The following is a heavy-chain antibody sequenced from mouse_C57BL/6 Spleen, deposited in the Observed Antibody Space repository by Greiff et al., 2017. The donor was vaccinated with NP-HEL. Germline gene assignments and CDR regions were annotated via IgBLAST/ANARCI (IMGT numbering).Heavy chain of an antibody. D-gene: IGHD1-1*01. Sequence: VQLQQSGAELAKPGASVKLSCKASGYTFTSYWMHWVKQRPGQGLEWIGYINPSSGYTKYNQKFKDKAKLTADKSSSTAYMQLSSLTYEDSAVYYCAREQHSSPYYYAMDYWGQGTSVTVSS. CDR1: GYTFTSYW. CDR3: AREQHSSPYYYAMDY. V-gene: IGHV1-7*01. J-gene: IGHJ4*01. CDR2: INPSSGYT.